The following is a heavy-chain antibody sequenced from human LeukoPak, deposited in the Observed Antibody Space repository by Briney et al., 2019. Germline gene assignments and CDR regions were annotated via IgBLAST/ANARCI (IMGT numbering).Heavy chain of an antibody. D-gene: IGHD2-2*02. Sequence: GGSLRLSCAASGFTFSDHYMDWVRQAPGKGPEWVGRTRNKANSYTTEYAASVKGRFTISRDDSKNSLYLQMNSLKTEDTAVYYCVREKGYCSSTTCYTWFDPWGQGTLVTVSS. J-gene: IGHJ5*02. CDR1: GFTFSDHY. V-gene: IGHV3-72*01. CDR3: VREKGYCSSTTCYTWFDP. CDR2: TRNKANSYTT.